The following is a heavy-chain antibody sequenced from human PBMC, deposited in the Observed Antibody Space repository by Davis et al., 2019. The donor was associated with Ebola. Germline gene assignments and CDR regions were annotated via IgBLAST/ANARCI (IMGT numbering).Heavy chain of an antibody. Sequence: ASVKVSCKASGYTLTSYGISWVRQAPGQGLEWMGWINTNTGNPTYAQGFTGRFVFSLDTSVSTAYLQISSLKAEDTAVYYCARDSVAAADYYYYGMDVWGQGTTVTVSS. J-gene: IGHJ6*02. D-gene: IGHD6-13*01. CDR3: ARDSVAAADYYYYGMDV. CDR2: INTNTGNP. CDR1: GYTLTSYG. V-gene: IGHV7-4-1*02.